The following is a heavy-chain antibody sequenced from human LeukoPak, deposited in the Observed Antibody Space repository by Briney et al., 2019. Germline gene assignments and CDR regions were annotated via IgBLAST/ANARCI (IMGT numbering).Heavy chain of an antibody. V-gene: IGHV3-11*01. CDR1: GSTFSDYY. Sequence: GRSLRLSWAAAGSTFSDYYMNWIRQAPGKGREWVSYISSRGSTIHYADSVKGRFTISRDNAKNSLYLQMNSLRAGDTAVYYCARDKGGWYFDYWGQGTLVTVSS. D-gene: IGHD6-19*01. CDR3: ARDKGGWYFDY. J-gene: IGHJ4*02. CDR2: ISSRGSTI.